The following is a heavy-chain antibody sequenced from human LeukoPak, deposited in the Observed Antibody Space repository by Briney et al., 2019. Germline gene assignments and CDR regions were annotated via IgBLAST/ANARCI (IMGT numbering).Heavy chain of an antibody. CDR1: GDSVSSNSAA. V-gene: IGHV6-1*01. Sequence: SQTLSLTFAISGDSVSSNSAAWNWVRQSPSRGLEWLGRTYYRSKWYNDYAVSVESRITINPDTSKNQFSLQLNSVTPEDTAVYYCAVARSGYYLAIDYWAQGTLVTVSS. CDR2: TYYRSKWYN. D-gene: IGHD3-22*01. J-gene: IGHJ4*02. CDR3: AVARSGYYLAIDY.